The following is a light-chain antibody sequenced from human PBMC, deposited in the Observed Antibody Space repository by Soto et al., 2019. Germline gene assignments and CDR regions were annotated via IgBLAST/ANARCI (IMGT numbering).Light chain of an antibody. CDR3: SSYTSSSTLWV. J-gene: IGLJ3*02. V-gene: IGLV2-14*01. Sequence: QSALTQPASVSGSPRQSITISCTGTSSDVGAYNHVSWYRQHPGEAPKLMIYEVNNRPSGVSNRFSGSKSGNTASLTISGLQAEDEADYYCSSYTSSSTLWVFGGGTKVTVL. CDR1: SSDVGAYNH. CDR2: EVN.